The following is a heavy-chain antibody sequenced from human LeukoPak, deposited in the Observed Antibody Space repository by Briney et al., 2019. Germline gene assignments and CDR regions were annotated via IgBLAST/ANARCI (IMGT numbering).Heavy chain of an antibody. Sequence: GGSLRLSCATSGFTFSSYGMHWVRQAQGKGQEWVAFIRYDGSNTYYADSVKGRFTISRDNSKNTVYLQMNSLRVEDTAVYYCAKQYCSGGTCYLFDYWGQGTPVTVSS. D-gene: IGHD2-15*01. CDR3: AKQYCSGGTCYLFDY. CDR2: IRYDGSNT. CDR1: GFTFSSYG. V-gene: IGHV3-30*02. J-gene: IGHJ4*02.